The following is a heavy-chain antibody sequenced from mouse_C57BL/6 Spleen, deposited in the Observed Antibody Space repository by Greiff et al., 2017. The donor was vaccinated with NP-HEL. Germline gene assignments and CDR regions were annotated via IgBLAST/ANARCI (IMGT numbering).Heavy chain of an antibody. CDR1: GFTFSDYG. J-gene: IGHJ2*01. CDR2: ISSGSGTI. Sequence: EVQLVESGGGLVKPGASLKLSCAASGFTFSDYGMHWVRQAPEKGLEWVAYISSGSGTIYYADTVKGRFTISRDNATNTLFLQLTSLRSEDTAMYYCARSPLDYGFDYWGQGTTLTVSS. V-gene: IGHV5-17*01. CDR3: ARSPLDYGFDY. D-gene: IGHD2-4*01.